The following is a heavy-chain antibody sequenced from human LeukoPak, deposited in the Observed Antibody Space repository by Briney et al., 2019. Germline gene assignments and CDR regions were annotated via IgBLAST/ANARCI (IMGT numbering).Heavy chain of an antibody. D-gene: IGHD4-23*01. J-gene: IGHJ4*02. CDR2: ITPIFGTA. CDR1: GGIFRSNA. CDR3: ARGWLAETTVVTPYNY. Sequence: ASVKVSCTASGGIFRSNAISWVRQAPGQGLEWMGGITPIFGTANYAQKFQGRVTITAVESMSTAYMELSSLRSEDTAVYYCARGWLAETTVVTPYNYWGQGTLVTVSS. V-gene: IGHV1-69*13.